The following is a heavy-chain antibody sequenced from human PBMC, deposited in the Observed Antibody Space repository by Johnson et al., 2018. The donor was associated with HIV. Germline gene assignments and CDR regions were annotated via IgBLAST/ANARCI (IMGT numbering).Heavy chain of an antibody. CDR3: ATRDPTHRPGVFDI. CDR1: GFSFSDYY. CDR2: ISSSGSTV. Sequence: LRLSCAASGFSFSDYYMSWIRQAPGKGPEWVSYISSSGSTVYYADSVKGRFTISRDNATNSLYLQMNSLRAEDTAVYYCATRDPTHRPGVFDIWGQGTMVTVSS. D-gene: IGHD1-14*01. J-gene: IGHJ3*02. V-gene: IGHV3-11*04.